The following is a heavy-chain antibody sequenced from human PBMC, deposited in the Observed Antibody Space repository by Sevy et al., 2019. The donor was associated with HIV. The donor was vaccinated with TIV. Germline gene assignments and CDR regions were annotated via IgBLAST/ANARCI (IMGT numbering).Heavy chain of an antibody. J-gene: IGHJ6*02. CDR3: ARGSGIYYYGMDV. D-gene: IGHD3-10*01. CDR1: GFTFSSYG. Sequence: GGSLRLSCAASGFTFSSYGMHWVRQAPGKGLEWVAVIWYDGSNKCYADSVKGRFTISRDNSKNTLYLQMNSLRAEDTAVYYCARGSGIYYYGMDVWGQGTTVTVSS. V-gene: IGHV3-33*01. CDR2: IWYDGSNK.